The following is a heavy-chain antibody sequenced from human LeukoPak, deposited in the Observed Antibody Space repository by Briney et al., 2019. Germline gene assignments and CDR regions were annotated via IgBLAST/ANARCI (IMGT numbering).Heavy chain of an antibody. V-gene: IGHV3-64D*09. J-gene: IGHJ4*02. D-gene: IGHD2-15*01. CDR3: VKDTSYCSGGSCSFTYSFDY. Sequence: GGSLRLSCSASGFTFSTYTMHWVRQAPGKGLEYVSTISSGGSTYYADSVEGRFTISRDNSKNTLYLQMSSLRPDDTAVYYCVKDTSYCSGGSCSFTYSFDYWGQGTLVTVSS. CDR2: ISSGGST. CDR1: GFTFSTYT.